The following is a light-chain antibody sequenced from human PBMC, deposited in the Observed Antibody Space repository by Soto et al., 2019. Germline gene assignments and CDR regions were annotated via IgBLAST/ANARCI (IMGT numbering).Light chain of an antibody. Sequence: EIVLTQSPATLSLSPGERATLSCRASQSVSSSLAWYQQKPGQAPRLLIYDASNRATGVPARFSGGGSGTDFTLTISSLEPEDFAIYYCQQWSNWPPPTFGGGTKVEIK. V-gene: IGKV3-11*01. CDR1: QSVSSS. CDR2: DAS. J-gene: IGKJ4*01. CDR3: QQWSNWPPPT.